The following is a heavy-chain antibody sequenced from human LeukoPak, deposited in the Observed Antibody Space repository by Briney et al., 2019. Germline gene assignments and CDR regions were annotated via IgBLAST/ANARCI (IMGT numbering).Heavy chain of an antibody. CDR1: GGSISSAAYY. J-gene: IGHJ5*02. CDR2: IYYTGTT. D-gene: IGHD6-13*01. Sequence: SETLSLTCTVSGGSISSAAYYWGWVRQPPGKGLDWIGSIYYTGTTYYSPSLQTRATLSFDTSKNQFSLKLTSVTAAVTAVYFCARRPIAAGNNWFDPWGQGTLVTVSS. V-gene: IGHV4-39*01. CDR3: ARRPIAAGNNWFDP.